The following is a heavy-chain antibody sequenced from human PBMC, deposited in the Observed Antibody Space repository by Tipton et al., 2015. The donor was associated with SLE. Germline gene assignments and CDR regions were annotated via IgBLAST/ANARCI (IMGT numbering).Heavy chain of an antibody. J-gene: IGHJ4*02. CDR3: AKQMMGGYTSPWDY. CDR2: ITRSGGST. D-gene: IGHD6-19*01. CDR1: GFSFNNYG. Sequence: GSLRLSCAASGFSFNNYGMSWVRQAPGKGLEWVSRITRSGGSTYYTDSVKGRFTIARDDSKSTMYLQLNNLRIEDTAIYYCAKQMMGGYTSPWDYWGQGTLVTVSS. V-gene: IGHV3-23*01.